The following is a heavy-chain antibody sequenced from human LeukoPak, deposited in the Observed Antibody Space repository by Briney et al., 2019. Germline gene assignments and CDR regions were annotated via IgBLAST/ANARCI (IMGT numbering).Heavy chain of an antibody. CDR2: INHNHGS. V-gene: IGHV4-39*07. J-gene: IGHJ4*02. CDR1: GGSISSSSYY. CDR3: AREDYYFDS. Sequence: SETLSLTCTVSGGSISSSSYYWGWIRQPPGKGLEWIGEINHNHGSKYNPSLNSRATISLDTSKNQFSLSLHSVTAADSAVYYCAREDYYFDSWGQGTLVAVSS.